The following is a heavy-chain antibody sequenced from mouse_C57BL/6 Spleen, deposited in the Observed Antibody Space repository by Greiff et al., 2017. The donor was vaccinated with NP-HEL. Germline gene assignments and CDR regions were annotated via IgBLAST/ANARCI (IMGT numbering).Heavy chain of an antibody. J-gene: IGHJ1*03. V-gene: IGHV1-55*01. Sequence: VQLQQPGAELVKPGASVKMSCKASGYTFTSYWITWVKQRPGQGLEWIGDIYPGSGSTNYNEKFKSKATLTVDTSSSTAYMQLSSLTSEDSAVYYCARRRGNYYGSSAEYFDVWGTGTTVTVSS. CDR1: GYTFTSYW. CDR2: IYPGSGST. CDR3: ARRRGNYYGSSAEYFDV. D-gene: IGHD1-1*01.